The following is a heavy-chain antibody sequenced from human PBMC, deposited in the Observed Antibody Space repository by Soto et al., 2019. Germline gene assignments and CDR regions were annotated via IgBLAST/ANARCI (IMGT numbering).Heavy chain of an antibody. CDR2: IYYTGKT. CDR3: ARVFAGSFDY. V-gene: IGHV4-31*03. J-gene: IGHJ4*02. CDR1: VGSLSSGGYY. Sequence: SETQSLTCTVSVGSLSSGGYYWSWLRQLPGKGLEWIGYIYYTGKTYYNPALKSRLAMSVDTSKNQFSLKLSSVTAADSALYYCARVFAGSFDYWGQGTLVTVSS. D-gene: IGHD2-21*01.